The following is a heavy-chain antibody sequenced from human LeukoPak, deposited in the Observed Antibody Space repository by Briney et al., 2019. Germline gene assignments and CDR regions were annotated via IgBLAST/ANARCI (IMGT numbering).Heavy chain of an antibody. J-gene: IGHJ3*02. CDR3: ARMENYYPPFDI. V-gene: IGHV4-59*08. Sequence: PSETLSLTCTVSGGSISSYYWSWIRQPPGKGLEWIGYIYYSGSTNYNPSLKSRVTISVDTSKNQFSVKLSSVTAADTAVYYCARMENYYPPFDIWSQGTMVTVSS. CDR2: IYYSGST. D-gene: IGHD3-22*01. CDR1: GGSISSYY.